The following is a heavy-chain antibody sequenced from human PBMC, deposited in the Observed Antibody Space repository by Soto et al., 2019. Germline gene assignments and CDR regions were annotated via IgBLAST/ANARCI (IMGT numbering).Heavy chain of an antibody. Sequence: QVQLQQWGAGLLKPLETLSLTCAVYGGSFSGYYWSWIRQPPGKGLEWIGEINHSGSTNYNPSLKSRVTISVDTSKNQFSLKLSSVTAADTAVYYCARGVGGIAVAGTNFDYWGQGTLVTVSS. J-gene: IGHJ4*02. D-gene: IGHD6-19*01. V-gene: IGHV4-34*01. CDR1: GGSFSGYY. CDR3: ARGVGGIAVAGTNFDY. CDR2: INHSGST.